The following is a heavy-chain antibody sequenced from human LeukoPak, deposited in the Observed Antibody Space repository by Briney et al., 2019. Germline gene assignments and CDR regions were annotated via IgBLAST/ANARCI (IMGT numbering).Heavy chain of an antibody. CDR3: ARHRDNSRVAVAY. V-gene: IGHV4-39*01. CDR1: GGSISSNTYY. J-gene: IGHJ4*02. CDR2: ISSSGTT. D-gene: IGHD6-19*01. Sequence: SETLSLTCTVSGGSISSNTYYWAWIRQPPGKGLEWIGTISSSGTTYYNPSLKSRVTISLDTSKNQFSLKLTSVTATDTSAYYCARHRDNSRVAVAYWGQGILVTVSS.